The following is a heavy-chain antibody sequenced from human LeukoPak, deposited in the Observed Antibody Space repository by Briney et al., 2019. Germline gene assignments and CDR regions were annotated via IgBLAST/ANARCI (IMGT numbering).Heavy chain of an antibody. J-gene: IGHJ4*02. Sequence: GGSLRLSCAASGFTFSDYYMSWIRQAPGKGLEWVSYISSSGSTIYYADSVKGRFTIPRDNAKNSLYLQMNSLRAEDTAVYYCARVPNYDILTGSFDYWGQGTLVTVSS. V-gene: IGHV3-11*01. CDR1: GFTFSDYY. CDR2: ISSSGSTI. CDR3: ARVPNYDILTGSFDY. D-gene: IGHD3-9*01.